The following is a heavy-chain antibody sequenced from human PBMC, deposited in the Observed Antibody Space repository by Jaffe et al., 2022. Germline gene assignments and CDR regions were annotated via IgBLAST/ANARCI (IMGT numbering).Heavy chain of an antibody. D-gene: IGHD6-13*01. CDR3: AGLLAAGSDY. CDR1: GYSISSGYY. J-gene: IGHJ4*02. CDR2: IYHSGST. Sequence: QVQLQESGPGLVKPSETLSLTCAVSGYSISSGYYWGWIRQPPGKGLEWIGSIYHSGSTYYNPSLKSRVTISVDTSKNQFSLKLSSVTAADTAVYYCAGLLAAGSDYWGQGTLVTVSS. V-gene: IGHV4-38-2*01.